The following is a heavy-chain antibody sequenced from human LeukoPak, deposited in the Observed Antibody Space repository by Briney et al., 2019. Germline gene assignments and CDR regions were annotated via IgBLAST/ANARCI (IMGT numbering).Heavy chain of an antibody. CDR3: ARGPYYYDSSGYLD. Sequence: PSETLSLTCTVSGGSISSYYWSWIRQPPGKGLEWIGYIYYSGSTNYNPSLKSRVTISVDTSKNQFSLKLSSVTAADTAVYYCARGPYYYDSSGYLDWGQGTLVTVSS. J-gene: IGHJ1*01. CDR1: GGSISSYY. CDR2: IYYSGST. D-gene: IGHD3-22*01. V-gene: IGHV4-59*01.